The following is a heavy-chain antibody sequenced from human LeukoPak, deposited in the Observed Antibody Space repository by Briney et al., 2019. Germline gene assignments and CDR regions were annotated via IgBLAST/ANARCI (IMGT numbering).Heavy chain of an antibody. D-gene: IGHD2-21*02. CDR2: IYYSGST. CDR1: GGSISSGDYY. CDR3: ARVGSAYCGGDCHHIDY. Sequence: SQTLSLTCTVSGGSISSGDYYWSWIRQPPGKGLEWIGYIYYSGSTYYNPSLKSRVTISVDTSKNQFSLKLSSVTAADTAVYYCARVGSAYCGGDCHHIDYWGQGTLVTVSS. J-gene: IGHJ4*02. V-gene: IGHV4-30-4*01.